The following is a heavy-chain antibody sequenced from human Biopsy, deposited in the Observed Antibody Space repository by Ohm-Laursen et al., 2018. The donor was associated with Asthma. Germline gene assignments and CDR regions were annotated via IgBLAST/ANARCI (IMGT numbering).Heavy chain of an antibody. CDR2: VYYSGIT. D-gene: IGHD2-2*01. Sequence: GTLSLTCTVSGDSIISSDYYWAWIRQPPGKGLEWIGTVYYSGITYFSPSLQSRVILSVDTSKSQFSLRLSSVTAADTAVYYCATLRVYCRGANCFFFSYWGQGTLVTVSS. V-gene: IGHV4-39*01. CDR1: GDSIISSDYY. CDR3: ATLRVYCRGANCFFFSY. J-gene: IGHJ4*02.